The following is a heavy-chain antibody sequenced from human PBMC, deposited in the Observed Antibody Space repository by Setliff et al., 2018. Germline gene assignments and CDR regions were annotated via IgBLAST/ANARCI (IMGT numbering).Heavy chain of an antibody. Sequence: PGGSLRLSCAASGFTFSNYAMSWVRQAPGKGLEWVSAISGSGSNTFYADSVTGRFTISRDNAQNSLYLQMNSLRAEDTAVYYCAKSGGDHCCPLYHHYYMDVWGTGTTVTVSS. CDR3: AKSGGDHCCPLYHHYYMDV. CDR1: GFTFSNYA. J-gene: IGHJ6*03. CDR2: ISGSGSNT. D-gene: IGHD2-21*02. V-gene: IGHV3-23*01.